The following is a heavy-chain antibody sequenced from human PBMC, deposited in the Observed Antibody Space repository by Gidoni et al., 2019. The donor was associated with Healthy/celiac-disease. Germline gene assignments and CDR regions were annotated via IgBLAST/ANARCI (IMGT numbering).Heavy chain of an antibody. J-gene: IGHJ4*02. CDR3: AKSLNRVDY. V-gene: IGHV3-23*01. CDR1: GFTFRSYA. CDR2: ISGSGGST. D-gene: IGHD3-16*01. Sequence: EVQLLESGGGLVQPGGSLRLSYAASGFTFRSYARRWVRQAPGKGLEWVSAISGSGGSTYYADSVKGRFTISRDNSKNTLYLQMNSLRAEDTAVYYCAKSLNRVDYWGQGTLVTVSS.